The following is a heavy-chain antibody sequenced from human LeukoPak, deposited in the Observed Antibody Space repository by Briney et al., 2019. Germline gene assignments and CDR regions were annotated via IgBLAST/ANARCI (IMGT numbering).Heavy chain of an antibody. Sequence: GGSLRLSCAASGFTFSSYGMHWVRQAPGKGLEWVAVISYDGSNKYYADSVKGRFTISRDNSKNTLYLQMNSLRAEDTAVYYCAKDYGDYHRWGQGTLVTVSS. J-gene: IGHJ4*02. D-gene: IGHD4-17*01. CDR3: AKDYGDYHR. CDR2: ISYDGSNK. V-gene: IGHV3-30*18. CDR1: GFTFSSYG.